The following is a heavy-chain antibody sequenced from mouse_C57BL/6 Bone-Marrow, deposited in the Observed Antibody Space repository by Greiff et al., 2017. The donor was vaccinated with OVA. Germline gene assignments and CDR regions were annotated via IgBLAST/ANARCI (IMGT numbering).Heavy chain of an antibody. V-gene: IGHV1-78*01. CDR1: GYTFTDHT. Sequence: VMLVESDAELVKPGASVKISCKVSGYTFTDHTIHWMKQRPEQGLEWIGYIYPRDGSTKYNEKFKGKATLTADKSSSTAYMQLNSLTSEDSAVYFCARAILDGYGAMDYWGQGTSVTVSS. D-gene: IGHD2-3*01. J-gene: IGHJ4*01. CDR3: ARAILDGYGAMDY. CDR2: IYPRDGST.